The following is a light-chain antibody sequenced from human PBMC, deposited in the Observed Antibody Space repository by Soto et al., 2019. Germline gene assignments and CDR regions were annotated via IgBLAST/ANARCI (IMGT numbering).Light chain of an antibody. CDR2: GAS. CDR3: QQYGSSPPLLT. Sequence: EIVLTQSPGTLSLSPGERATLSCRASQSVSSSYLAWYQQKPGQAPRLLIYGASSRATGIPDRFSCSGSGTDFTLTISRLEPEHFAVYYCQQYGSSPPLLTFGGGTKVEIK. CDR1: QSVSSSY. J-gene: IGKJ4*01. V-gene: IGKV3-20*01.